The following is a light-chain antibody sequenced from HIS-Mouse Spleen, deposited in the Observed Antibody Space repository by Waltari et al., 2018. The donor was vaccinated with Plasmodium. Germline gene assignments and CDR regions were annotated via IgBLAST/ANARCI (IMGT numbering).Light chain of an antibody. CDR1: QSVSSY. V-gene: IGKV3-11*01. CDR3: QQRSNWPPLT. CDR2: DAS. J-gene: IGKJ4*01. Sequence: EIVLTQSPATLSLSPGERATLSCRASQSVSSYLAWYQQTPGQAPRLLIYDASNRATGIPARFSGSGSGTDFTLTISSLEPEDFAVYYCQQRSNWPPLTFGGGTK.